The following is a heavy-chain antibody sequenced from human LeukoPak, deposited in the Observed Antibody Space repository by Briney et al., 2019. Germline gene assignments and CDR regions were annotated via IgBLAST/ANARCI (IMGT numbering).Heavy chain of an antibody. Sequence: SETLSLTCAVYGGSFSGYYWSWIRQPPGKGLEWIGEINHSGSTNYNPSLKSRVTISVDTSKNQFSLKLSSVTAADTAVYYCARQGVYYGSGSYYNVVRYWGQGTLVTVSS. CDR3: ARQGVYYGSGSYYNVVRY. D-gene: IGHD3-10*01. CDR2: INHSGST. V-gene: IGHV4-34*01. CDR1: GGSFSGYY. J-gene: IGHJ4*02.